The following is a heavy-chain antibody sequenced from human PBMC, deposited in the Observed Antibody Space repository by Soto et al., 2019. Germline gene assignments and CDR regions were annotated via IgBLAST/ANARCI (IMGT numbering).Heavy chain of an antibody. CDR3: ARALAAYTWFDP. CDR1: AGSISSYY. D-gene: IGHD3-3*02. Sequence: SETLSLTCTVSAGSISSYYWNWVRQPPGKGLEWIGYIYYSGSTNYNPSLKSRVTITVDTSKNQFSLKLSSVTAADTAVYYCARALAAYTWFDPWGQGTLVTVSS. V-gene: IGHV4-59*01. J-gene: IGHJ5*02. CDR2: IYYSGST.